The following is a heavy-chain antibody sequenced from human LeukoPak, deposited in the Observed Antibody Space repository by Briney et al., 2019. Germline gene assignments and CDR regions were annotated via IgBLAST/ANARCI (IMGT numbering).Heavy chain of an antibody. J-gene: IGHJ6*02. CDR2: ISYDGSNK. Sequence: PGGSLRLSCAASGFTVSSNYMSWVRQAPGKGLEWVAVISYDGSNKYYADSVKGRFTISRDNSKNTLYLQMNSLRAEDTAVYYCARGDSSSWYAGFYYYYHGMDVWGQGTTVTVSS. CDR3: ARGDSSSWYAGFYYYYHGMDV. D-gene: IGHD6-13*01. V-gene: IGHV3-30-3*01. CDR1: GFTVSSNY.